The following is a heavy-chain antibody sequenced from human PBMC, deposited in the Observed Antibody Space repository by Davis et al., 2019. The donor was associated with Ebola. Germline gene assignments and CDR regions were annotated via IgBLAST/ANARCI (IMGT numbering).Heavy chain of an antibody. Sequence: HPQTPSLTPAISGDSLSRQSAACNCIRQPPSRVLEWLGRTYSSSTWSTDYATSVNSRITINPDTSKNQFSLNLNSVNPEDTAVYYCARVRWGLSKAFDNWGQGTLVTVSS. CDR1: GDSLSRQSAA. D-gene: IGHD3-16*01. CDR3: ARVRWGLSKAFDN. V-gene: IGHV6-1*01. CDR2: TYSSSTWST. J-gene: IGHJ4*02.